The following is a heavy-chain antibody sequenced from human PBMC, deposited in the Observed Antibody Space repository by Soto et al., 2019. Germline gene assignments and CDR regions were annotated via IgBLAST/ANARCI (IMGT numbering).Heavy chain of an antibody. J-gene: IGHJ3*02. CDR1: GGTFCSYT. Sequence: QVQLVQSGAAVKKPGSSVKVSCKASGGTFCSYTISWVRQAPGQGLEWMGRIIPILGIANYAQKFQGRVTITADKSTSTAYMELSSLRSEDTAVYYCARDDVELGDAFDIWGQGTMVTVSS. V-gene: IGHV1-69*08. CDR2: IIPILGIA. D-gene: IGHD1-26*01. CDR3: ARDDVELGDAFDI.